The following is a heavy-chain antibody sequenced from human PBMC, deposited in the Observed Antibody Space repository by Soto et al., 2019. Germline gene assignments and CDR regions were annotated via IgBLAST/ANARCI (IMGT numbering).Heavy chain of an antibody. CDR3: AMVDVYVTPSPQDV. CDR2: INTYNGNT. J-gene: IGHJ6*02. CDR1: GYTFTRYG. D-gene: IGHD3-16*01. V-gene: IGHV1-18*01. Sequence: QVQLVQSGAEVKNPGASVKVSCKASGYTFTRYGIGWARQAPGQGLEGRGWINTYNGNTNFAQNVQGRVTLTTDTSTSTAYMELRSLSSNDTAIYYCAMVDVYVTPSPQDVWGQGTTVIVSS.